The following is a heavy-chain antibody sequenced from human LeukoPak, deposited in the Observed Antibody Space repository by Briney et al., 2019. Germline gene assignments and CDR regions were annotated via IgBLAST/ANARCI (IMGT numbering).Heavy chain of an antibody. J-gene: IGHJ4*02. CDR3: AKVVGATTKYFDY. Sequence: GGSLRLSCAASGFTFSSYGMHWVRQAPGKGLEWVAFIRYDGSNKYYADSVKGRFTISRDNSKNTLYLQMNSLRAEDMAVYYCAKVVGATTKYFDYWGQGTLVTISS. D-gene: IGHD1-26*01. CDR1: GFTFSSYG. V-gene: IGHV3-30*02. CDR2: IRYDGSNK.